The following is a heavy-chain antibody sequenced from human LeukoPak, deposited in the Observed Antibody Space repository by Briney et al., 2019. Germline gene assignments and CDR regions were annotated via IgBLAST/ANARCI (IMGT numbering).Heavy chain of an antibody. CDR1: GFTFSDYY. D-gene: IGHD6-19*01. V-gene: IGHV3-11*06. Sequence: GGSLRLSCAVSGFTFSDYYMSWIRQAPGKGLEWVSYISSSSSYTNYADSVKGRFTISRDNAKNSLYLQMNSLRAEDTAVYYCARDLCLKAIAVAGPNGGGFDYWGQGTLVTVSS. J-gene: IGHJ4*02. CDR2: ISSSSSYT. CDR3: ARDLCLKAIAVAGPNGGGFDY.